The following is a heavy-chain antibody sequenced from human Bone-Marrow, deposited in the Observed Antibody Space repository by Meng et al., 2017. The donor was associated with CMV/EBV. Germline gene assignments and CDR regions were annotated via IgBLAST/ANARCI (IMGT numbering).Heavy chain of an antibody. CDR1: GFTFSDFT. J-gene: IGHJ6*02. CDR3: ITSDRTLRVTDYGLDV. CDR2: IRSRAASYAT. Sequence: GESLKISCAASGFTFSDFTIHWVRQASGKGLEWVGRIRSRAASYATVYGASVRGRFTIPRDDSKNTSYLQMNGLKTEDTAVYYCITSDRTLRVTDYGLDVWGQGTTVTVSS. V-gene: IGHV3-73*01. D-gene: IGHD3-3*01.